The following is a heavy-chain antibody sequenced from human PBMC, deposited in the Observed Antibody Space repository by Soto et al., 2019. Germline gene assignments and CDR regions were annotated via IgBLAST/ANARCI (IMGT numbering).Heavy chain of an antibody. CDR3: ARAREYRSMAVAPAVFDI. D-gene: IGHD2-2*01. J-gene: IGHJ3*02. Sequence: SQTLSLTCVISGDSVSSYSAAWNWIRQSPSRGLEWLGRTYYRSKWYTDYAVSVKSRIIINPDTAKNQLSLQLNSVTPEDTAVYYCARAREYRSMAVAPAVFDIWGQGTMVTVSS. V-gene: IGHV6-1*01. CDR1: GDSVSSYSAA. CDR2: TYYRSKWYT.